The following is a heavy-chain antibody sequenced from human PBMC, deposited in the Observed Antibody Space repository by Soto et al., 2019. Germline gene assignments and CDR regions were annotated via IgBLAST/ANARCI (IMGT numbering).Heavy chain of an antibody. CDR3: AKHRIPGIKLVRDMDV. J-gene: IGHJ6*02. D-gene: IGHD3-10*01. CDR1: GFTFSSYG. V-gene: IGHV3-23*01. Sequence: EVQLLESGGGFVQPGGSLRLSCAAYGFTFSSYGFSWVLQAPGTGLEWVSGISGSGGNTYFADSVKGRFTISRDNYKNTRFLQLNSLIAEDTAVYYCAKHRIPGIKLVRDMDVWGQGTTVTAS. CDR2: ISGSGGNT.